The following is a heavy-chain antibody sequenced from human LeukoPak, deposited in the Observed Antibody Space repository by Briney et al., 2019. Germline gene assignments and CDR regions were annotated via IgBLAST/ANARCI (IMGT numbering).Heavy chain of an antibody. CDR2: ISSSSSYI. CDR1: GFTFSSYS. J-gene: IGHJ4*02. V-gene: IGHV3-21*01. Sequence: GGSLRLSCAASGFTFSSYSMNWVRQAPGKGLEWVSSISSSSSYIYYADSVKGRSTISRDNAKNSLYLQMNSLRAEDTAVYYCAGSYGLVQVFDYWGQGTLVTVSS. CDR3: AGSYGLVQVFDY. D-gene: IGHD6-19*01.